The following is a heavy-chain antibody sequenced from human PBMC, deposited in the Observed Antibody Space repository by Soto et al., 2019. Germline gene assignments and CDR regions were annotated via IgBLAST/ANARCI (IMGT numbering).Heavy chain of an antibody. V-gene: IGHV3-23*01. CDR1: GFTFSNYA. J-gene: IGHJ4*02. CDR3: ARVRHYYDN. CDR2: ITGRGDST. Sequence: GGSLRLSCAASGFTFSNYAMNWVRQAPGKGLEWVSAITGRGDSTYYADSVKGRFTISRDNSKNTLYLQMNSLRAEDTAVYFCARVRHYYDNWGQGNLVTVSS.